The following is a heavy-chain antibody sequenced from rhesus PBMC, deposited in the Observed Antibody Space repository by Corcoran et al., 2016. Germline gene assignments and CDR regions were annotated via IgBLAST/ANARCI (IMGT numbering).Heavy chain of an antibody. V-gene: IGHV4-147*01. Sequence: QVQLQESGPGLVKPSETLSLTCAVSGGSISSNYWSWIRQSPGKGLEWIGYSDVGSRSTRYNPSLTSRVTISTDTAKNQFSLKLSSVTAADTAVYYCARGIAAAGTWGQGVLGTVSS. D-gene: IGHD6-31*01. CDR2: SDVGSRST. CDR3: ARGIAAAGT. J-gene: IGHJ4*01. CDR1: GGSISSNY.